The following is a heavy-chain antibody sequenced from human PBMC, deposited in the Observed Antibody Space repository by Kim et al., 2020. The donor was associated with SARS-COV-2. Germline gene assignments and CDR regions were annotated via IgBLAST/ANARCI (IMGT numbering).Heavy chain of an antibody. CDR1: GFTFSGSA. Sequence: GGSLRLSCAASGFTFSGSAMHWVRQASGKGLEWVGRIRSKANSYATAYAASVKGRFTISRDDSKNTAYLQMNSLKTEDTAVYYCTSNGETYDILTGYFFSAYWGQGPLVTVSS. V-gene: IGHV3-73*01. D-gene: IGHD3-9*01. CDR2: IRSKANSYAT. CDR3: TSNGETYDILTGYFFSAY. J-gene: IGHJ4*02.